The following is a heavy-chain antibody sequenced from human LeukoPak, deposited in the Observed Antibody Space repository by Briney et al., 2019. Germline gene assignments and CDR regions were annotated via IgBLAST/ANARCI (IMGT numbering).Heavy chain of an antibody. V-gene: IGHV1-69*04. D-gene: IGHD2-21*02. CDR2: IIPIFGIA. Sequence: GASVKVSCKASGGTFSSYAISWVRQAPGQGLEWMGRIIPIFGIANYAQKFQGRVTITADKSTSTAYMELSSLRSEDTAVYYCARLCGGDCYDDYWGQGTLVTVSS. CDR3: ARLCGGDCYDDY. CDR1: GGTFSSYA. J-gene: IGHJ4*02.